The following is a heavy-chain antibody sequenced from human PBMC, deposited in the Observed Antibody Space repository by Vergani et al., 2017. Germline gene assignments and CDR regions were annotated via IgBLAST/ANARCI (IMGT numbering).Heavy chain of an antibody. CDR3: ARIGKYQLLSTSTGAFDI. V-gene: IGHV1-8*01. CDR1: GYTFTSYD. J-gene: IGHJ3*02. D-gene: IGHD2-2*01. CDR2: MNPNSGNT. Sequence: QVQLVQSGAEVKKPGSSVKVSCKASGYTFTSYDINWVRQATGQGLEWMGWMNPNSGNTGYAQKFQGRVTMTRNTSISTAYMELSSLRSEDTAVYYCARIGKYQLLSTSTGAFDIWGQGTMVTVSS.